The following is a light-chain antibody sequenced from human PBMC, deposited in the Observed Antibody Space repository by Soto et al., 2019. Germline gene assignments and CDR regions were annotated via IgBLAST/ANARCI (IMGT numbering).Light chain of an antibody. V-gene: IGKV3-11*01. CDR3: QQRSSWPIT. CDR1: QSVSNDF. J-gene: IGKJ5*01. CDR2: DAS. Sequence: EIVMTQSPATLSVCPGERVTLSCRASQSVSNDFLAWYQQKPGQAPRLLIYDASNRATGIPARFSGSGSGTDFALTISSLDPEDFAVYYCQQRSSWPITFGQGTRLEI.